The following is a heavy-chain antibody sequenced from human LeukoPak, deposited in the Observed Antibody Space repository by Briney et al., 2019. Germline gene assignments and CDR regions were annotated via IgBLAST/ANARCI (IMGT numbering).Heavy chain of an antibody. Sequence: GGSLRLSCAASGFTFSSYWMHWVRQAPGKGLVWVSRINSDGSSTSYADSVKGRFTISRDNAKNTLYLQMNSLRAEDTAVYYCARALSRDGYNTAFDIWGQGTMVTVSS. CDR2: INSDGSST. CDR3: ARALSRDGYNTAFDI. D-gene: IGHD5-24*01. CDR1: GFTFSSYW. J-gene: IGHJ3*02. V-gene: IGHV3-74*01.